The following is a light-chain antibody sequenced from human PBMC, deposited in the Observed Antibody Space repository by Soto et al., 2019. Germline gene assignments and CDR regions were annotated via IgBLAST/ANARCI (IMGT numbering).Light chain of an antibody. J-gene: IGKJ4*01. CDR2: DAS. Sequence: EIVLTQSPATLSLSPGERATLSCRASQSVSSYLAWYQQKPGQAPRLLIYDASNRATGIPARFSGSGSGTDFTLTISSLEPEDFAVYYCQQRSNGRTCGGGTKVEIK. CDR1: QSVSSY. V-gene: IGKV3-11*01. CDR3: QQRSNGRT.